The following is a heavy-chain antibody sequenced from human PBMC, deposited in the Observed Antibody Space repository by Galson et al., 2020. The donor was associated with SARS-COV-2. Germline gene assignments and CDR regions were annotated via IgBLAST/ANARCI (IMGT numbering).Heavy chain of an antibody. J-gene: IGHJ3*02. V-gene: IGHV4-59*01. CDR1: GGSISSYY. Sequence: SETLSLTCTVSGGSISSYYWSWIRQPPGKGLEWIGYIYYSGSTNYNPSLKSRVTISVDTSKNQFSLKLSSVTAADTAVYYCARSGSSWQEAEAFDIWGQGTMVTVSS. D-gene: IGHD6-13*01. CDR2: IYYSGST. CDR3: ARSGSSWQEAEAFDI.